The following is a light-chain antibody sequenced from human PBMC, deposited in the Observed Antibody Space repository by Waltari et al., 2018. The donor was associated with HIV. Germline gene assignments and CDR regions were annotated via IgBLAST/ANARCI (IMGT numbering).Light chain of an antibody. V-gene: IGLV2-14*01. Sequence: QSALTQPASVSGSPGPSTTISCTGTSTDDGGYNYVSWYQQHPGKAPKLMIYAVSNRPSGVSNRFSGSKSGNTASLTISGLQAEDEADYYCSSYTSSSTYVFGTGTKVTVL. CDR1: STDDGGYNY. CDR2: AVS. CDR3: SSYTSSSTYV. J-gene: IGLJ1*01.